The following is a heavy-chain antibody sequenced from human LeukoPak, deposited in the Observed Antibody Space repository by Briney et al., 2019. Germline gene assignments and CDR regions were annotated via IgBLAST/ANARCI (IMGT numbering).Heavy chain of an antibody. CDR2: IYYTGST. Sequence: SETLSLTCTISGISVSDYYWSWIRQSPGKGLEWIGYIYYTGSTTYNPSLKSRVTISADTSKNQFSLKLSSVTAADTAVYYCASLYSYGYSAFDIWGQGTMVTVSS. V-gene: IGHV4-59*02. J-gene: IGHJ3*02. CDR1: GISVSDYY. CDR3: ASLYSYGYSAFDI. D-gene: IGHD5-18*01.